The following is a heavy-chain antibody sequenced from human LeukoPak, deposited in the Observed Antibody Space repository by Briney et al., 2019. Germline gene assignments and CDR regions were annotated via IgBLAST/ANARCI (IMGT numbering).Heavy chain of an antibody. V-gene: IGHV1-8*01. CDR1: RYTFSNYD. CDR3: VGGAPNLGFYF. CDR2: MSPNSGNT. J-gene: IGHJ4*02. D-gene: IGHD7-27*01. Sequence: ASVKVSCKASRYTFSNYDINWVRQATGQGLEWMGWMSPNSGNTGYAQKFQGRVTMTRNTSISTAYMELTSLRSEDTAVYYCVGGAPNLGFYFWGQGTLVTVSS.